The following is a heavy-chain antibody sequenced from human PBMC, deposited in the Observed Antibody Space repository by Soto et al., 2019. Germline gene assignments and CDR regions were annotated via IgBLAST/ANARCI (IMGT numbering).Heavy chain of an antibody. Sequence: LSLTCTVSCGSISNDYLNWIRQPAGKGLEWIGRIYTSENTHYNPSLRSRVSMSLDTSKNQLSLNLSSVTAADTAVYYCARGVGRSSWTSFDSWGQGTLVTVSS. CDR2: IYTSENT. D-gene: IGHD6-13*01. CDR1: CGSISNDY. CDR3: ARGVGRSSWTSFDS. V-gene: IGHV4-4*07. J-gene: IGHJ4*02.